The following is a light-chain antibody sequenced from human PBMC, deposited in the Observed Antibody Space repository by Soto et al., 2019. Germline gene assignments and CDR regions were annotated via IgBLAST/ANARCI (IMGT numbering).Light chain of an antibody. CDR2: DVS. CDR1: SSDVGDYDY. CDR3: CSYAGSYTYV. J-gene: IGLJ1*01. Sequence: ALTQPRSVSGSPGQSVTISCTGTSSDVGDYDYVSWYQQHPGKAPKLMIYDVSKRPSGVPDRFSGSKSGNTASLTISGLQAEDEADYYCCSYAGSYTYVFGTGTKVTVL. V-gene: IGLV2-11*01.